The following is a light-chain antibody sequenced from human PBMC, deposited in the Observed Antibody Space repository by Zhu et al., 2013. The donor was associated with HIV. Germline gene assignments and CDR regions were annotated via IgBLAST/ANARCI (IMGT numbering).Light chain of an antibody. Sequence: DIQMTQSPSSLSAYVGDRVTITCRASQAIRNYLAWYQQKPGKVPKLLIYTASTLQSGVPSRFSGSGSGTDFTLTISSLQPEDVASYYCQNXDTVPWTFGQGTKVEIK. V-gene: IGKV1-27*01. CDR3: QNXDTVPWT. CDR1: QAIRNY. J-gene: IGKJ1*01. CDR2: TAS.